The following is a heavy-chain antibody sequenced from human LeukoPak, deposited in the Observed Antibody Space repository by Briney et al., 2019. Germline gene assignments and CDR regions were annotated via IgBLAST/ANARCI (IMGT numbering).Heavy chain of an antibody. D-gene: IGHD2/OR15-2a*01. CDR2: LSYAGKT. V-gene: IGHV4-59*02. J-gene: IGHJ4*02. Sequence: SETLSLTCVVSGASVSSSHWNWIRQLPGKGLEWIGCLSYAGKTDYNPSLTSRVTISLDSSKNQVSLKLRSVTAADTAVYYCSEGYFEPFDHWGQGTLVTVSS. CDR3: SEGYFEPFDH. CDR1: GASVSSSH.